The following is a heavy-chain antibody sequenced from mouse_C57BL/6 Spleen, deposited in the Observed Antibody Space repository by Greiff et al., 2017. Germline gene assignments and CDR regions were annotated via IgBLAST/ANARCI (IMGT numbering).Heavy chain of an antibody. J-gene: IGHJ2*01. Sequence: QVQLQQPGAELVKPGASVKMSCKASGYTFTSYWITWVKQRPGQGLEWIGDIYPGSGSTNYNEKFKSKATLTVDTSSSTAYMQLSSLTSEDSAVYYCARGAIYYDYDEDFDYWGQGTTLTVSS. V-gene: IGHV1-55*01. CDR1: GYTFTSYW. D-gene: IGHD2-4*01. CDR2: IYPGSGST. CDR3: ARGAIYYDYDEDFDY.